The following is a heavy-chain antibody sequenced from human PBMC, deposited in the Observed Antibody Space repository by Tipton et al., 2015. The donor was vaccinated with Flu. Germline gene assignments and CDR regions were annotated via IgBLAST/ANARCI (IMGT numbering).Heavy chain of an antibody. CDR2: IYTSGST. CDR1: GGSISSYY. D-gene: IGHD6-19*01. Sequence: TLSLTCTVSGGSISSYYWSWIRQPAGKGLEWIGRIYTSGSTNYNPSLKSRVTMSVDTSKNQFSLKLSSVTAADTAVYYCARGTGNGTGIAVADRYNYYYYYMDAWGKGTTVTVSS. CDR3: ARGTGNGTGIAVADRYNYYYYYMDA. V-gene: IGHV4-4*07. J-gene: IGHJ6*03.